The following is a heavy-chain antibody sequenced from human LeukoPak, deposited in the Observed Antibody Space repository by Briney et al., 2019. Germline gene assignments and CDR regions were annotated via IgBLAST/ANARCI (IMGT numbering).Heavy chain of an antibody. CDR2: LYSGGDT. D-gene: IGHD3-10*01. V-gene: IGHV3-53*01. CDR1: GFTFSSYA. J-gene: IGHJ4*02. Sequence: GGSLRLSCAASGFTFSSYAMSWVRQAPGKGLEWVSVLYSGGDTYYADSVKGRFTISRDNSKNTLYLQMNSLRAEDTAVYYCARTSGSYLYFDFWGQGTLVTVSS. CDR3: ARTSGSYLYFDF.